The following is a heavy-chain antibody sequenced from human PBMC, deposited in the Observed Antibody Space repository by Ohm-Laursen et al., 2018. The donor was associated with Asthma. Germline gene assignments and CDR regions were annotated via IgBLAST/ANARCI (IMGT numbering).Heavy chain of an antibody. Sequence: SLRLSCSASGFTFSTSDMRWVRQVPGKGLEWVSSIGFGGGYISYADSVKGRFTISRDNSKNTLYLQLNSLRAEDTAVYYCAKTLSTGHAPNDHWGQGTQVTVSS. J-gene: IGHJ1*01. CDR3: AKTLSTGHAPNDH. V-gene: IGHV3-23*01. CDR1: GFTFSTSD. CDR2: IGFGGGYI. D-gene: IGHD2-8*02.